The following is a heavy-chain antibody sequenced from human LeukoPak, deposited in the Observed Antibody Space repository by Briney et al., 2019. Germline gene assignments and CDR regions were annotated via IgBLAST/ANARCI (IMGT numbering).Heavy chain of an antibody. CDR1: DYTFTSYG. CDR2: ISSYNGDT. V-gene: IGHV1-18*01. Sequence: ASVKVSCKASDYTFTSYGISWVRQAPGQGLEWMGWISSYNGDTKYAQKFQGRVTMTTDTSTSTAHMELRSLRSDDTAVYYCARKGEPKSSNLYYYYGMDVWGQGTTVTVSS. J-gene: IGHJ6*02. CDR3: ARKGEPKSSNLYYYYGMDV. D-gene: IGHD1-14*01.